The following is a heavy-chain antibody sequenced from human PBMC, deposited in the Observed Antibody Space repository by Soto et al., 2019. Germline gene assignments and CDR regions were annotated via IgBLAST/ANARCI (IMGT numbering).Heavy chain of an antibody. CDR1: GYRVFSNSAA. J-gene: IGHJ4*02. CDR2: TYYRSKWYN. D-gene: IGHD4-17*01. V-gene: IGHV6-1*01. CDR3: ARAETTVVTEYYFDY. Sequence: QTLSLTCAISGYRVFSNSAALTLIRHYASGGLEWLGRTYYRSKWYNDYAVSVKSRITINPDTSKNQFSLQLNSVTPEDTAVYYCARAETTVVTEYYFDYWGQGTLVTVSS.